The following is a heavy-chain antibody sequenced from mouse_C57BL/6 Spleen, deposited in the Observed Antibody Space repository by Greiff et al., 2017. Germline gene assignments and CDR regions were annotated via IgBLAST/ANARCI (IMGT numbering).Heavy chain of an antibody. CDR2: IWSGGST. V-gene: IGHV2-2*01. D-gene: IGHD2-3*01. Sequence: QVQLKESGPGLVQPSQSLSITCTVSGFSLTSYGVHWVRQSPGKGLEWLGVIWSGGSTDYNAAFISRLSISKDNSKSQVFFKMNSLQADDTAIYYCASIYDGYYVAMDYWGQGTSVTVSS. CDR3: ASIYDGYYVAMDY. CDR1: GFSLTSYG. J-gene: IGHJ4*01.